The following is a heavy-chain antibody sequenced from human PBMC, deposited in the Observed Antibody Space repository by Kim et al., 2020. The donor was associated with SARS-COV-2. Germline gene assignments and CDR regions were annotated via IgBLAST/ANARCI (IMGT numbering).Heavy chain of an antibody. CDR1: GYTFTGYY. CDR2: INPNSGGT. J-gene: IGHJ4*02. D-gene: IGHD6-13*01. Sequence: ASVKVSCKASGYTFTGYYMHWVRQAPGQGLEWMGRINPNSGGTNYAQKFQGRVTMTRDTSISTAYMELSRLRSDDTAVYYCARTAGHPDSSWYVRYWGQGTLVTVSS. V-gene: IGHV1-2*06. CDR3: ARTAGHPDSSWYVRY.